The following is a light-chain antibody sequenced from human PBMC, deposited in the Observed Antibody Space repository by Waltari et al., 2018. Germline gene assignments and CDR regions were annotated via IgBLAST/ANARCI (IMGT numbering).Light chain of an antibody. Sequence: IVMTQSPATLSVSPGESATPSCRAGQNIGSELAWYQKTPGRAPRLLIYDSSTRASGVPVRFSGGGSGSQFTLTISNLQSEDFAVYFCQQYNIWPRAFGQGTKVEIK. CDR1: QNIGSE. CDR2: DSS. CDR3: QQYNIWPRA. V-gene: IGKV3-15*01. J-gene: IGKJ1*01.